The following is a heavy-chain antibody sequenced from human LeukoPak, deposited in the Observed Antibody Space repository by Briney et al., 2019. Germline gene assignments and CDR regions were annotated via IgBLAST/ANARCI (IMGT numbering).Heavy chain of an antibody. V-gene: IGHV3-21*01. CDR2: ISSSSSYI. CDR3: ARSTSDIVVVVAGGGFDY. D-gene: IGHD2-15*01. J-gene: IGHJ4*02. CDR1: GFTFRSSG. Sequence: GGSLRLSCAASGFTFRSSGMHWVRQAPGKGPEWVSSISSSSSYIYYADSVKGRFTISRDNAKNSLYLQINSLRAEDTAVYYCARSTSDIVVVVAGGGFDYWGQGTLVTVSS.